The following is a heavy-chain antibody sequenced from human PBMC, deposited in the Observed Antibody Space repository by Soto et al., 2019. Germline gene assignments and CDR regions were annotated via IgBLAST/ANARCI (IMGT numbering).Heavy chain of an antibody. CDR3: ARMRGNDYYGMDG. Sequence: QVTLKESGPVLVKPTETLTLTCTVSGFSLSNGRMGVSWIRQPPVKALEWLAHIFSNDEKSYSTSLKNRLTISQDTSKSRVVLSMTNMDPVDTATYYCARMRGNDYYGMDGWGKGTTVTVSS. CDR2: IFSNDEK. CDR1: GFSLSNGRMG. J-gene: IGHJ6*04. V-gene: IGHV2-26*01.